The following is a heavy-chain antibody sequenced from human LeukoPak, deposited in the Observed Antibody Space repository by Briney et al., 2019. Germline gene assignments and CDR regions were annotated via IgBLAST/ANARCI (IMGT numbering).Heavy chain of an antibody. CDR1: GFTFSSFA. Sequence: GGSLRLSCAASGFTFSSFAFHWVRQSPGKGLEWVAVMSDDGSNKYYADSVKGRFTISRDNSKNTLYLQMNSLRTEDTAVYYCARGSGYGGDLLIFWGQGTLVTVSS. CDR3: ARGSGYGGDLLIF. J-gene: IGHJ4*02. CDR2: MSDDGSNK. D-gene: IGHD4-23*01. V-gene: IGHV3-30-3*01.